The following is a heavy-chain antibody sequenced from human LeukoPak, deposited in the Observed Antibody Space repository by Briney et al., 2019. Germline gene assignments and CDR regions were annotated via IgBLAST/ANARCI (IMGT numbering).Heavy chain of an antibody. CDR2: ISGSGGST. V-gene: IGHV3-23*01. J-gene: IGHJ4*02. D-gene: IGHD2-15*01. CDR1: GFTLSSYA. Sequence: GGSLRLSCAASGFTLSSYAMSWVRQAPGKGLEWVSAISGSGGSTYYADSVKGRFTISRDNSKNTLYLQMNSLRAEDTAVYYCAKDLGYCSGGSCWGQGTLVTVSS. CDR3: AKDLGYCSGGSC.